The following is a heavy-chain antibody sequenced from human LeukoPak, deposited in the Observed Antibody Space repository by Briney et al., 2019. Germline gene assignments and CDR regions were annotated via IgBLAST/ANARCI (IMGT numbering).Heavy chain of an antibody. J-gene: IGHJ4*02. CDR3: AKDQEMTADLDH. CDR1: GFTFKNYA. Sequence: PGGSLRLSCAASGFTFKNYAMSWVRQAPGKGLEWVSAISGGGGSKFYADSVKGRLTIARDNAENTLYLQMNTLRAEDTAVYYCAKDQEMTADLDHWGQGTLVTVSS. V-gene: IGHV3-23*01. D-gene: IGHD2-21*02. CDR2: ISGGGGSK.